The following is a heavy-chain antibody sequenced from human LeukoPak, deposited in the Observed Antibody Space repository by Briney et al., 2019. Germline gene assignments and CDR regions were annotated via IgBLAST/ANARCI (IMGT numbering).Heavy chain of an antibody. V-gene: IGHV4-34*01. J-gene: IGHJ3*02. CDR2: INHSGST. D-gene: IGHD1-7*01. CDR1: GFTFSSYW. Sequence: PGGSLRLSCAASGFTFSSYWMSWVRQPPGKGLEWIGEINHSGSTNYNPSLKSRVTISVDTSKNQFSLKLSSVTAADTAVYYCARSSQGVLELPGDDDAFDIWGQGTMVTVSS. CDR3: ARSSQGVLELPGDDDAFDI.